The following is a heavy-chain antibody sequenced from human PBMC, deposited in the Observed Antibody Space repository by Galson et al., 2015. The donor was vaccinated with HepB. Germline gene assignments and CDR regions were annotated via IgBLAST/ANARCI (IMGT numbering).Heavy chain of an antibody. J-gene: IGHJ4*02. V-gene: IGHV4-39*01. CDR1: GGPISSSSYY. CDR3: ARRPVGVPVDY. D-gene: IGHD3-16*01. CDR2: IYYSGTT. Sequence: SETLSLTCTVSGGPISSSSYYWGWIRQPPGKGLEWIGSIYYSGTTYYNPSLKSRVTISVDTSKNQFSLKLSSVSAADTAVYYCARRPVGVPVDYWGQGALVIVSS.